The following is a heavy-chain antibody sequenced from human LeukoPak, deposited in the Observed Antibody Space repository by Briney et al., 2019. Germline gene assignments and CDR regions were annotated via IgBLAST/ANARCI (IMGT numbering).Heavy chain of an antibody. CDR2: ISYDGSNK. Sequence: GGSLRLSCAASGFTFSSYGMHWVRQAPGKGLECVAIISYDGSNKYYTDSVKGRFTISRDNSKNTLYLHMNSLRAEDTAVYYCAKSGIEAAGSLVYFDYWGQGTLVTVSS. V-gene: IGHV3-30*18. CDR1: GFTFSSYG. D-gene: IGHD6-13*01. J-gene: IGHJ4*02. CDR3: AKSGIEAAGSLVYFDY.